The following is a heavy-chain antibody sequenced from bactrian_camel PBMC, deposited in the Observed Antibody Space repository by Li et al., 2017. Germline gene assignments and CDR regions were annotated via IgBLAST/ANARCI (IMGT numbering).Heavy chain of an antibody. Sequence: QLVESGGGSVQAGGSLRLSCAISGYTDDVERVSWFRQAPGKEREGVASTYTHGRPCSYGASVKGRFKISQDDAKTTLYLQMNNTQPDDTGIYYCAADGRPNCCTRADEYDFRGQGTQVTVS. CDR3: AADGRPNCCTRADEYDF. CDR2: TYTHGRPC. V-gene: IGHV3S42*01. J-gene: IGHJ4*01. CDR1: GYTDDVER. D-gene: IGHD7*01.